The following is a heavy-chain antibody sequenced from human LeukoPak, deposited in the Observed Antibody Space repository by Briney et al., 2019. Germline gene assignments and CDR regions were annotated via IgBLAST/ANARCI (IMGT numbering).Heavy chain of an antibody. CDR3: ARGRIAAAGTRGDWFDP. V-gene: IGHV3-21*01. J-gene: IGHJ5*02. CDR2: ISSSSSYI. D-gene: IGHD6-13*01. Sequence: GGSLRLSCAASGFTFRSYSMNWVRQAPGKGLEWVSSISSSSSYIYYADSVKGRFTISRDNAKNSLSLQMDSLRAEDTAVYYCARGRIAAAGTRGDWFDPWGQGTLVTVSS. CDR1: GFTFRSYS.